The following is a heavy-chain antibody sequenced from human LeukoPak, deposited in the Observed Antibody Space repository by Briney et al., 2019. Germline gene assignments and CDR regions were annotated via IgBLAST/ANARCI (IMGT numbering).Heavy chain of an antibody. CDR1: GYTFIGYY. V-gene: IGHV1-2*02. CDR2: INPNSGGT. Sequence: ASVKVSCKASGYTFIGYYMHWVRQAPGQGLEWMGWINPNSGGTNYAQKFRGRVTMTRDTSISTAYMELSRLRSDDTAVYYCARAYSGYDLGGAKGYWGQGTLVTVSS. D-gene: IGHD5-12*01. J-gene: IGHJ4*02. CDR3: ARAYSGYDLGGAKGY.